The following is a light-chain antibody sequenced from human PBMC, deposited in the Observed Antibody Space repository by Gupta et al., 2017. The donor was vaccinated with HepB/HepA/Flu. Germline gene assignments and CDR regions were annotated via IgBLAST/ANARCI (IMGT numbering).Light chain of an antibody. CDR3: QQMNSFPKA. CDR2: DAS. Sequence: DIQLTQSPSFLSASVGDRVTITCRASQGISSYLAWYQQKPGKAPNLLIYDASTLQSGVPSRFSGSRSGTEFTLTVSSLQPEDFATYYCQQMNSFPKAFGQGTKVEIK. J-gene: IGKJ1*01. V-gene: IGKV1-9*01. CDR1: QGISSY.